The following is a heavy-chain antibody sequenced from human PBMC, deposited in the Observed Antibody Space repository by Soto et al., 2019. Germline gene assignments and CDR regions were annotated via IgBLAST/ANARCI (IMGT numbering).Heavy chain of an antibody. J-gene: IGHJ4*02. CDR3: VKSRGGNNFDFFD. V-gene: IGHV3-64D*06. CDR1: EFTFSSYS. D-gene: IGHD5-12*01. CDR2: IRGNGDPP. Sequence: GGSLSLSCSATEFTFSSYSMHWVRQAPGKGLEYVSGIRGNGDPPFYADSVKGRFTISRDNSKNTLYLQMSSLSADDTAVYYCVKSRGGNNFDFFDWGQGALVTVSA.